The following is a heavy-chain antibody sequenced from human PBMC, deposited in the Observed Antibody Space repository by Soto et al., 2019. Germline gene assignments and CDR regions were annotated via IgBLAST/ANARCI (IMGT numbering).Heavy chain of an antibody. V-gene: IGHV4-30-4*01. CDR1: GGSISSGDYY. CDR2: IYYSGST. Sequence: ASETLSLTCTVSGGSISSGDYYWSWIRQPPGKGLEWIGYIYYSGSTYYNPSLKSRVTISVDTSKNQFSLKLSSVTAADTAVYYCAREGDYYDSSGFDYWGQGTLVTVSS. J-gene: IGHJ4*02. D-gene: IGHD3-22*01. CDR3: AREGDYYDSSGFDY.